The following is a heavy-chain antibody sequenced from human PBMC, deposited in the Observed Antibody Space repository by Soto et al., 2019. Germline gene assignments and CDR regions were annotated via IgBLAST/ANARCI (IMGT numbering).Heavy chain of an antibody. CDR3: ARGATSGGSYYGAGTVSCGLDI. CDR2: INPNCGGT. V-gene: IGHV1-2*04. CDR1: GYTFTGYY. D-gene: IGHD3-10*01. Sequence: SVQVFCTASGYTFTGYYMHWPRHAPGQGLEWMGWINPNCGGTNYAQTVQGWVTMTRDTAISKAYMELSRMRSDDTAVDYCARGATSGGSYYGAGTVSCGLDIWGQGTMVTVSS. J-gene: IGHJ3*02.